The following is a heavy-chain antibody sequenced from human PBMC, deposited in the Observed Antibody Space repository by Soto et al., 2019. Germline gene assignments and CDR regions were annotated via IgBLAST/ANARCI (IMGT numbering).Heavy chain of an antibody. Sequence: ASVKVSCKAAGYTFTSYYMHWGRQAPGQGPEWMGIINPSGGSTSYAQKFQGRVTMTRDTSTSTVYMELSSLRSEDTAVYYCARAEVFGYSYGFDYWGQGTLVTVSS. J-gene: IGHJ4*02. CDR1: GYTFTSYY. CDR3: ARAEVFGYSYGFDY. D-gene: IGHD5-18*01. CDR2: INPSGGST. V-gene: IGHV1-46*03.